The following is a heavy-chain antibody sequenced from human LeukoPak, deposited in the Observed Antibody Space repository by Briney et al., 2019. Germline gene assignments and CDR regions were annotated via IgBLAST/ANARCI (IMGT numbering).Heavy chain of an antibody. V-gene: IGHV4-39*01. CDR3: ARQGELWFGDYSAD. D-gene: IGHD3-10*01. CDR1: GGSISSSSYY. Sequence: SETLSLTCTVSGGSISSSSYYWGWIRQPPGKGLEWIGSIYYSGSTYYNPSLKSRVTISVDTSKNQFSLKLTSLTAADMAVFYCARQGELWFGDYSADWGQGTLVTVSS. J-gene: IGHJ4*02. CDR2: IYYSGST.